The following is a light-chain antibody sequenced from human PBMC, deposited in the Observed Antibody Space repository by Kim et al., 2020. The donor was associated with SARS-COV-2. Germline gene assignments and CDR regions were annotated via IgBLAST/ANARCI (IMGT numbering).Light chain of an antibody. Sequence: EIVLTQSPGTVSLSPGERATLSCRASQSVSDNYLAWYQQKPGQAPRLLIYGASNRATGIPDRFSGSGSGTDFTLTIRRLEPEDFAMYYCQQYSRAPDTFGQGTRLETK. J-gene: IGKJ5*01. CDR1: QSVSDNY. V-gene: IGKV3-20*01. CDR3: QQYSRAPDT. CDR2: GAS.